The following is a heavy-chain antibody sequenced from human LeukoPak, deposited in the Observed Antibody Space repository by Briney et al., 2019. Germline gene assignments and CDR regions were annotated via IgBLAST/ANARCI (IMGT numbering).Heavy chain of an antibody. CDR1: RFTFSSYS. CDR3: ARGYIGMVNDY. CDR2: ISSSSSYI. Sequence: GSLRLSCAASRFTFSSYSMNWVRQAPGKGLEWVSSISSSSSYIYYADSVKGRFTISRDNAKNSLYLQMNSLRAEDTAVYYCARGYIGMVNDYWGQGTLVTVSS. J-gene: IGHJ4*02. V-gene: IGHV3-21*01. D-gene: IGHD3-22*01.